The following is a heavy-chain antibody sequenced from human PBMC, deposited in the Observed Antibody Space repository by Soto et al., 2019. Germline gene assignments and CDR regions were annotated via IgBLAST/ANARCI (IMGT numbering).Heavy chain of an antibody. D-gene: IGHD4-17*01. J-gene: IGHJ4*02. Sequence: PSETLSLTCAVYGGSFSGYYWSWIRQPPGKGLEWIGEINHRGSTNYNPSLKSRVTISVDTSKNQFSLKLSSVTAADTAVYYCARHSETTGPDYWGQGTLVTVSS. CDR2: INHRGST. CDR3: ARHSETTGPDY. CDR1: GGSFSGYY. V-gene: IGHV4-34*01.